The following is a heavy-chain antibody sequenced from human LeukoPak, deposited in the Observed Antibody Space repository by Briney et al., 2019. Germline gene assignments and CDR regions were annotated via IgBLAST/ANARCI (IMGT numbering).Heavy chain of an antibody. CDR2: IGSSGTTR. J-gene: IGHJ4*02. D-gene: IGHD6-19*01. CDR3: ALLAVASDFDY. CDR1: GFPFSVFE. Sequence: SGGSLRLSCAVSGFPFSVFEMNWVRQAPGKGLEWVSNIGSSGTTRYYADSVKGRFPICRDNAKNSLYLQMNSLRVEDTGVYYCALLAVASDFDYWGQGALVTVSS. V-gene: IGHV3-48*03.